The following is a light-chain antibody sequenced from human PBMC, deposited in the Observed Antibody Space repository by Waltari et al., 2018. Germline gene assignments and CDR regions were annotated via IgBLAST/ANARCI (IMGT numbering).Light chain of an antibody. CDR2: YDR. CDR3: HVWHPDVDPGV. J-gene: IGLJ1*01. CDR1: NIGTYS. V-gene: IGLV3-21*04. Sequence: SYVVTQPPSVSVAPGETATIPCGGDNIGTYSVHWYQQKAGQAPVLVIFYDRDRPSGFPARCPGSNSGNTATLTISRVEAGDEASYYCHVWHPDVDPGVFGTGTEVTVL.